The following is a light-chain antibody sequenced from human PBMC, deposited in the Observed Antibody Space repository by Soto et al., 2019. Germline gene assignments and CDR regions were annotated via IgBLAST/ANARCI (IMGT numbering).Light chain of an antibody. J-gene: IGLJ2*01. CDR1: IRDVGAYNL. Sequence: QSALTQPPSVSGSPGQPITISCAGTIRDVGAYNLVSWYQQHPGRVPQLIIYEVRNRPSGISVRFSGSKSGNTASLTISGLQAEDEADYYCSSFTSNSNLVFGGGTKVTVL. CDR3: SSFTSNSNLV. CDR2: EVR. V-gene: IGLV2-14*01.